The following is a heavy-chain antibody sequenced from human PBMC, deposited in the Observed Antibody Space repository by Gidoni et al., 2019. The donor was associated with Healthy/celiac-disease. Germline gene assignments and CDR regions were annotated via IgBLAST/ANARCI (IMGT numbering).Heavy chain of an antibody. CDR1: GGSISSSSYY. CDR2: IYYSGST. V-gene: IGHV4-39*01. J-gene: IGHJ5*02. CDR3: ARRALTGTTLNWFDP. D-gene: IGHD1-7*01. Sequence: QLQLQESGPGLVKPSETLSLTCTVSGGSISSSSYYWGWIRQPPGKGLEWIGSIYYSGSTYYNPSLKSRVTISVDTSKNQFSLKLSSVTAADTAVYYCARRALTGTTLNWFDPWGQGTLVTVSS.